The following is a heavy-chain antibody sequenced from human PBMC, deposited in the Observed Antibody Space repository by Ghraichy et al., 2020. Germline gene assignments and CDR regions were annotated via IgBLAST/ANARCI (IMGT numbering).Heavy chain of an antibody. V-gene: IGHV3-30-3*01. CDR3: ASIYYDDS. CDR1: GFTFSTYT. CDR2: ISYDGANK. D-gene: IGHD3-22*01. Sequence: GGSLRLSCAASGFTFSTYTMHWVRQAPGKGLEWVAVISYDGANKYYADSVKGRFTISRDNSQNTVFLQMNSLRYEDTALYYCASIYYDDSWGQGTLVTVSS. J-gene: IGHJ4*02.